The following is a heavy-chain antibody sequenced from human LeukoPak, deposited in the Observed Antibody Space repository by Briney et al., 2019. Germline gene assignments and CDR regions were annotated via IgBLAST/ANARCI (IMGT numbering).Heavy chain of an antibody. J-gene: IGHJ4*02. Sequence: SETLSLTCTVSGGSVSTSDYYWGWIRQSPVKGLEWIGDVFYTGKTNYNSSLRGRATISIDTSKNQFSLKLSSVTAADTAVYYCARAEGYCSSTSCYTGVDYWGQGTLVTVSS. CDR2: VFYTGKT. D-gene: IGHD2-2*02. CDR1: GGSVSTSDYY. CDR3: ARAEGYCSSTSCYTGVDY. V-gene: IGHV4-39*07.